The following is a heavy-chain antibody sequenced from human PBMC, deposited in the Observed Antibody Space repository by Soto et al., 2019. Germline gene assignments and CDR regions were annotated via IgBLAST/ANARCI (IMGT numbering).Heavy chain of an antibody. J-gene: IGHJ4*02. CDR1: GYTLNEVS. V-gene: IGHV1-24*01. CDR2: FDPEEGEP. CDR3: AIGGFTHTYYFGN. Sequence: ASVKVSCKVSGYTLNEVSMHWVRQGPGKGLEWMGGFDPEEGEPIYAQKFRGRVTMTEDTSTDTASMELSSLTSEDTAIYYCAIGGFTHTYYFGNWGQGSLVTVSS.